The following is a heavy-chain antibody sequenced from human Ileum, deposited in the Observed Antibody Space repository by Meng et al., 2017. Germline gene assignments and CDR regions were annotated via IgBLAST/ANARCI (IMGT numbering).Heavy chain of an antibody. J-gene: IGHJ4*02. V-gene: IGHV3-73*01. CDR1: GFTFSVSG. D-gene: IGHD2/OR15-2a*01. Sequence: EVQLVESGGGLVQPGGSLNLSCAASGFTFSVSGINWVRQASGKGLEWLGRIRGKGNSYATTYAASVKGRFTFSRDDSENMAYLQMSSLKTEDTAVYYCTRTFEISTYYHPDFDYWGQGTLVTVSS. CDR3: TRTFEISTYYHPDFDY. CDR2: IRGKGNSYAT.